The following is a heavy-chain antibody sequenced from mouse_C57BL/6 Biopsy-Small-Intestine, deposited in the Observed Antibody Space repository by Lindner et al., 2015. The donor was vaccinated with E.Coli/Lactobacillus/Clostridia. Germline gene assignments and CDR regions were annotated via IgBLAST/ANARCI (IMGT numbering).Heavy chain of an antibody. CDR2: INPSTGGT. CDR1: GYSFTGNH. Sequence: VQLQESGPELVKSGASVKISCRTSGYSFTGNHVNWVKQSPEKSLEWIGEINPSTGGTTYNEKFRAKATLIIDKSSSTAYMQLKSLTSEDSAVYYCVRREVYYFDYWGQGTTLTVSS. CDR3: VRREVYYFDY. J-gene: IGHJ2*01. V-gene: IGHV1-42*01.